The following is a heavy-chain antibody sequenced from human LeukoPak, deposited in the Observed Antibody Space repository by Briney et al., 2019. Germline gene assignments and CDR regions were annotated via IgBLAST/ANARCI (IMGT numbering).Heavy chain of an antibody. CDR2: IIPIFGTA. CDR3: ARAKDTRDGYNSYFRVFDY. V-gene: IGHV1-69*13. J-gene: IGHJ4*02. CDR1: AYTLPELS. Sequence: SVNCSSQVSAYTLPELSMHWVRQAPGQGLEWMGGIIPIFGTANYAQKFQGRVTITADESTSTAYMELSSLRSEDTAVYYCARAKDTRDGYNSYFRVFDYWGQTTLVTVSS. D-gene: IGHD5-24*01.